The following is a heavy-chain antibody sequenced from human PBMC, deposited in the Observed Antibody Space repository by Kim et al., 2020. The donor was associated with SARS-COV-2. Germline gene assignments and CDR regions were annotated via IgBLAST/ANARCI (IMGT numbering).Heavy chain of an antibody. D-gene: IGHD6-13*01. CDR3: ARGGYSSTWYYDF. V-gene: IGHV3-48*02. J-gene: IGHJ4*02. Sequence: YADSVKSRFTIFRDDAKSSLYLQMNSLRDEDSAVYYCARGGYSSTWYYDFWGQGTLVTVSS.